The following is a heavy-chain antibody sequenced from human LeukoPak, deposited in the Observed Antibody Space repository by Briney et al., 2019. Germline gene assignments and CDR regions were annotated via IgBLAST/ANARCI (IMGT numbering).Heavy chain of an antibody. D-gene: IGHD5-12*01. J-gene: IGHJ5*02. Sequence: GASVKVSCKASGYTFTSYGISWVRQAPGQGLEWMGWISAYNGNTNYAQKFQGRVTITRNTSISTAYMDLSSLRSEDTAVYYCARGRASAGGYSGYDWGDWFDPWGQGTLVTVSS. CDR2: ISAYNGNT. CDR1: GYTFTSYG. CDR3: ARGRASAGGYSGYDWGDWFDP. V-gene: IGHV1-18*01.